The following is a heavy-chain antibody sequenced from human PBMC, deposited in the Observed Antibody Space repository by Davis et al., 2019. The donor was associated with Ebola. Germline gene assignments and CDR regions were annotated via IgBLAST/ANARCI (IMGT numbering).Heavy chain of an antibody. CDR1: GYTFTSYY. Sequence: ASVKVSCKASGYTFTSYYMHWVRQAPGQGLEWMGIINPSGGSTSYAQKFQGRVTMTRDTSTSTVYMELSSLRSEDTAVYYCARRSTSCPTTATTGGCYFDYWGQGTLVTVSS. J-gene: IGHJ4*02. CDR3: ARRSTSCPTTATTGGCYFDY. D-gene: IGHD2-2*01. CDR2: INPSGGST. V-gene: IGHV1-46*01.